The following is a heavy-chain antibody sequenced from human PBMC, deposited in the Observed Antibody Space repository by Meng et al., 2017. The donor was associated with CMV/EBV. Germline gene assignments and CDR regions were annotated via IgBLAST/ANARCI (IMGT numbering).Heavy chain of an antibody. Sequence: SGPTLVKPTQTLTPTCTFSGFSLSTSGMRVSWIRQPPGKALEWLARIDWDDDKFYSTSLKTRLTISKDTSKNQVVLTMTNMDPVDTATYYCARIADSSGYFDYWGQGTLVTVSS. J-gene: IGHJ4*02. V-gene: IGHV2-70D*14. CDR3: ARIADSSGYFDY. D-gene: IGHD3-22*01. CDR2: IDWDDDK. CDR1: GFSLSTSGMR.